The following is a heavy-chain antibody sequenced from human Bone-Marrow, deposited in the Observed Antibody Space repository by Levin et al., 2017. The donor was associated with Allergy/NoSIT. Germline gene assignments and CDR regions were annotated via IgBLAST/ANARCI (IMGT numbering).Heavy chain of an antibody. CDR3: AREGPGYCISTSCYYYYYGMDV. Sequence: PGGSLRLSCAASGFTFSSYSMNWVRQAPGKGLEWVSSISSSSSYIYYADSVKGRFTISRDNAKNSLYLQMNSLRAEDTAVYYCAREGPGYCISTSCYYYYYGMDVWGQGTTVTVSS. CDR2: ISSSSSYI. V-gene: IGHV3-21*01. J-gene: IGHJ6*02. D-gene: IGHD2-2*01. CDR1: GFTFSSYS.